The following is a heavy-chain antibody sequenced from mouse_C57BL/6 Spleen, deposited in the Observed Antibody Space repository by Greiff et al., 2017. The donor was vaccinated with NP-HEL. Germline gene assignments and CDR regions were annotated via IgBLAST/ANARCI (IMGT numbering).Heavy chain of an antibody. Sequence: EVKVVESGGGLVQPGGSLSLSCAASGFTFTDYYMSWVRQPPGKALEWLGFIRNKANGYTTEYSASVKGRFTISRDNSQSILYLQMNALRAEDSATYYCARFWVYYFDYWGQGTTLTVSS. V-gene: IGHV7-3*01. CDR2: IRNKANGYTT. J-gene: IGHJ2*01. CDR3: ARFWVYYFDY. D-gene: IGHD4-1*01. CDR1: GFTFTDYY.